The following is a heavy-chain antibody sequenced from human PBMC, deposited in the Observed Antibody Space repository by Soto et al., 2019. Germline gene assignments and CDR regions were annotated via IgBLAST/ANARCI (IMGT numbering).Heavy chain of an antibody. CDR3: ARESTDIVVVVAASGTVPQEVDWFEP. CDR2: INPSGGST. V-gene: IGHV1-46*01. J-gene: IGHJ5*02. D-gene: IGHD2-15*01. Sequence: GASVKVSCKASGYTFTSYYMHWVRQAPGQGLEWMGIINPSGGSTSYAQKFQGRVTMTRDTSTSTVYMELSSLRSEDTAVYYCARESTDIVVVVAASGTVPQEVDWFEPWGQGTLVTVSS. CDR1: GYTFTSYY.